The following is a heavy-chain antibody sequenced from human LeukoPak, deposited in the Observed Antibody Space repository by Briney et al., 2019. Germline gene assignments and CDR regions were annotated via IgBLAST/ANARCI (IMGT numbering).Heavy chain of an antibody. Sequence: ASLKVSCTALGYTFTDHYFRWLRQAPGQGLEWMGWIHPGRGDTNYAQKVKGRVSLTRDTSISTVYMELSRLTSDDMAVYYCARDHSWGPDYWGQGTLVSVSS. CDR2: IHPGRGDT. J-gene: IGHJ4*02. CDR1: GYTFTDHY. V-gene: IGHV1-2*02. CDR3: ARDHSWGPDY. D-gene: IGHD2-15*01.